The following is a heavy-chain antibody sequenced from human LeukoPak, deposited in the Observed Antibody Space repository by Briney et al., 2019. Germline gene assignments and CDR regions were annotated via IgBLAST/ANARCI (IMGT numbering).Heavy chain of an antibody. J-gene: IGHJ6*03. CDR3: ARVTTLDQYYYYYYMDV. Sequence: SVKVSCKASGGTFSSYAISWVRQAPGQGLEWMGGIIPIFGTANYAQKFQGRVTITTDESTSTAYMELSSLRSEDTAVYYCARVTTLDQYYYYYYMDVWGKGTTVTVSS. CDR2: IIPIFGTA. D-gene: IGHD1/OR15-1a*01. V-gene: IGHV1-69*05. CDR1: GGTFSSYA.